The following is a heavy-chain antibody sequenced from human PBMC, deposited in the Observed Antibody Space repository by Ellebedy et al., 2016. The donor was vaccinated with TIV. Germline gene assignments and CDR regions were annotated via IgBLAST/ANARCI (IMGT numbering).Heavy chain of an antibody. CDR2: IYPRDSDT. CDR1: GYTFNTCW. J-gene: IGHJ2*01. D-gene: IGHD7-27*01. Sequence: PGGSLRLSCKGSGYTFNTCWLGWVRQMPGKGLEWVEIIYPRDSDTKYSPSFQGVVTISADKSISTAYLQWNSLNVSDTAIYYCARSLGAWYFDLWGLGTLVTVSS. V-gene: IGHV5-51*01. CDR3: ARSLGAWYFDL.